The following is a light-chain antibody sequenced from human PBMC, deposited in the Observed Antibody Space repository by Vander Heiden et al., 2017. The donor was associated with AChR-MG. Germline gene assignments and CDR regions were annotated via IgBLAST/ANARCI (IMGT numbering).Light chain of an antibody. CDR1: TYKSGAGEC. Sequence: HSVLTQPPSVSGAPGQRVTIPCAGPTYKSGAGECVQWYRHLPGSAPKVLIFRSVDRPSGVPDRFSGSKSGTSASLAITGLQAEDEAVYYCQSYDNGLSGWVFGGGTKVTVL. CDR2: RSV. J-gene: IGLJ3*02. V-gene: IGLV1-40*01. CDR3: QSYDNGLSGWV.